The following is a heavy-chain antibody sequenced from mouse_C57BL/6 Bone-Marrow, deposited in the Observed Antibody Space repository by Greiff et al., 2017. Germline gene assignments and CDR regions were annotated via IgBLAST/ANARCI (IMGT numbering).Heavy chain of an antibody. CDR3: ARCLYYDYLTPFAY. CDR1: GYTFTSYW. V-gene: IGHV1-64*01. Sequence: QVQLQQPGAELVKPGASVKLSCKASGYTFTSYWMHWVKQRPGQGLEWIGMIHPNSGSTNYNEKFKSKATLTVDKSSSTAYMQLSSLTSEDSAVYYCARCLYYDYLTPFAYWGQGTLVTVSA. J-gene: IGHJ3*01. D-gene: IGHD2-4*01. CDR2: IHPNSGST.